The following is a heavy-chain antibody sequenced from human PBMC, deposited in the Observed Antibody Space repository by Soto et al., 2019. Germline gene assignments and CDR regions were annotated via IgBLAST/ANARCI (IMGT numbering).Heavy chain of an antibody. CDR2: IIPMLGTP. V-gene: IGHV1-69*01. CDR1: GGAFNNYI. J-gene: IGHJ4*02. CDR3: ARGRDHPAVGLYFDS. D-gene: IGHD1-26*01. Sequence: QVQLVQSGAEVKKPGSSVKVSCKASGGAFNNYIFDWVRQAPGQGLEWMGGIIPMLGTPKYAQTFQDRITISADVSTGTAYMELTSLRFDDTAVYYCARGRDHPAVGLYFDSWGEGTLVTVSS.